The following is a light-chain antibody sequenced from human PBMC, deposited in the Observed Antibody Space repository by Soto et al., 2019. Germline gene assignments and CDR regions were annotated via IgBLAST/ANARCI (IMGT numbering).Light chain of an antibody. CDR3: QQYGSSPRT. Sequence: EVVLTQSPGTLSLAPGERATLSFGASQSISSSYLAWYQQKPGQAPRPLIYGASTRATGIPDRFSGSGSGTDFTLTISRLESEDFAVYYCQQYGSSPRTFGQGTKVDIK. J-gene: IGKJ1*01. CDR1: QSISSSY. V-gene: IGKV3-20*01. CDR2: GAS.